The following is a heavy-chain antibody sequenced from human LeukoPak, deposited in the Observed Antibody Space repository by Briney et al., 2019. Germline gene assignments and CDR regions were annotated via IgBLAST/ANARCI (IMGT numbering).Heavy chain of an antibody. D-gene: IGHD3-22*01. J-gene: IGHJ3*02. Sequence: GGSLRLSYAASGFTFSSYAMHWVRQAPGKGLEFVSAISSNGGSTYYAKSVRGRFTVSRDNSKNTLSLQMGSLRAEDMAVYYCARRNYYVSSGYFSGDAFDIWGQGTMVTVSS. V-gene: IGHV3-64*01. CDR3: ARRNYYVSSGYFSGDAFDI. CDR2: ISSNGGST. CDR1: GFTFSSYA.